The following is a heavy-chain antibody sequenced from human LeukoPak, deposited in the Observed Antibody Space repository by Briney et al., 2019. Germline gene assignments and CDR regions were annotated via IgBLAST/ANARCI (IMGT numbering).Heavy chain of an antibody. D-gene: IGHD2-2*01. J-gene: IGHJ4*02. Sequence: PSETLSLTCTVSGGSISSGGYYWSWIRQHPGKGLEWIGYIYYSGSTNYNPSLKSRVTISVDTSKNQFSLKLSSVTAADTAVYYCASYVVVPAARTGYFDYWGQGTLVTVSS. V-gene: IGHV4-61*08. CDR2: IYYSGST. CDR1: GGSISSGGYY. CDR3: ASYVVVPAARTGYFDY.